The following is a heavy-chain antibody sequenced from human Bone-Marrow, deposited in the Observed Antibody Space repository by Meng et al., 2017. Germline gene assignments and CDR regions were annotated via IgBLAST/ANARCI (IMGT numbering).Heavy chain of an antibody. D-gene: IGHD5-18*01. CDR2: IYYTGST. J-gene: IGHJ4*02. V-gene: IGHV4-39*01. CDR1: GGSISSSFFY. CDR3: ARLDDTGIDY. Sequence: QLQLQESGPGLVKPSETLPLTCTVSGGSISSSFFYWGWVRQPPGKGLEWIGSIYYTGSTYYNPSLKSRVTISIDTSKNQFSLKLSSVTAADTAVYYCARLDDTGIDYWGQGILVTVSS.